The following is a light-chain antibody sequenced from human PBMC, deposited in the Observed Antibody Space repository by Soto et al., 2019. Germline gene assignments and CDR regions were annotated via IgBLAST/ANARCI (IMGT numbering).Light chain of an antibody. CDR2: DAS. J-gene: IGLJ1*01. Sequence: SYDLTQPPSVSVAPGQTARITCWGDKIGSKIVHWYRQRPGQAPVAVVFDASDRPSGIPDRISASRSGDTATLTISRVDAGDEADYYCQVWASTDEFFVFGSGTKVTVL. V-gene: IGLV3-21*02. CDR1: KIGSKI. CDR3: QVWASTDEFFV.